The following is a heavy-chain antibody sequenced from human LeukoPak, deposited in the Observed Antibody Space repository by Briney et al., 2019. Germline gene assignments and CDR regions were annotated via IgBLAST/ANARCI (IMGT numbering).Heavy chain of an antibody. CDR1: GYTFTGYY. V-gene: IGHV1-2*02. D-gene: IGHD1-7*01. J-gene: IGHJ4*02. Sequence: ASVKVSCKASGYTFTGYYMHWVRQAPGQGLEWMGWINPNSGGTNYAQKFQGRVTMTRDTSISTAYMELSRLRSDDTAVYYCSRDRSGTGLFDYWGQGTLVTVSS. CDR2: INPNSGGT. CDR3: SRDRSGTGLFDY.